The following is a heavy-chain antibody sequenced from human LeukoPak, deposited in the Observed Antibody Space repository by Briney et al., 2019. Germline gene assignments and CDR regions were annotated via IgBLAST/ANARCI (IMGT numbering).Heavy chain of an antibody. CDR2: ITGSGDRT. D-gene: IGHD3-22*01. CDR1: GFTFSRFG. CDR3: AKGGSSGYYDYY. Sequence: PGGSLRLSCAASGFTFSRFGMTWVRQAPGKGLEWVSAITGSGDRTFYVDSVQGRFTISRDNSKNTMSLQMNSLRAEDTAVYYCAKGGSSGYYDYYWGQGILVTVSS. J-gene: IGHJ4*02. V-gene: IGHV3-23*01.